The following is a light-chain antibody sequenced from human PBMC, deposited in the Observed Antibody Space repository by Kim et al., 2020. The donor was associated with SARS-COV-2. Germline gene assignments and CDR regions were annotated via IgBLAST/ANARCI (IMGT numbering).Light chain of an antibody. Sequence: DIQMTQFPSTLSASVGDRVTITCRASQSISSWLAWYQQRPGKAPSLLIYDASDLESGVPSRFSGSGYGTEFTLTISSLQPEDFATYYCQQYDSYSYSFGQGTKVDIK. CDR3: QQYDSYSYS. V-gene: IGKV1-5*01. J-gene: IGKJ2*03. CDR1: QSISSW. CDR2: DAS.